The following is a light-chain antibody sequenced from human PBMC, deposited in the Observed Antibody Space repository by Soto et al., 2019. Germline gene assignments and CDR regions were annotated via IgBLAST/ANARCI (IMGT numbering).Light chain of an antibody. CDR1: SSDVGGYNY. V-gene: IGLV2-8*01. CDR3: SSFAGTNSFV. J-gene: IGLJ1*01. Sequence: QPALTQPPSASGSPGQSVTISCTGTSSDVGGYNYVSWYQQRPGKAPKLIIYEVSKRPSGVPDRVFGSKSGNTASLTVSGLQTEDEADYYCSSFAGTNSFVFGTGTKVTVL. CDR2: EVS.